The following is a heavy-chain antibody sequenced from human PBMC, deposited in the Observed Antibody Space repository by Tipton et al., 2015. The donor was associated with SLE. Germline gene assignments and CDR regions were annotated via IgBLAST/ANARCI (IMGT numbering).Heavy chain of an antibody. J-gene: IGHJ4*02. D-gene: IGHD2-8*02. CDR3: ARAIGTGDCY. V-gene: IGHV3-13*01. Sequence: GSLRLSCAASGFTFSSYDMHWVRHSTGKGLEWVSAIGTAGDTYYLGSVKGRFTISRENAKNSLYLQMNSLRAGDTAVYYCARAIGTGDCYWGQGTLVTVSS. CDR2: IGTAGDT. CDR1: GFTFSSYD.